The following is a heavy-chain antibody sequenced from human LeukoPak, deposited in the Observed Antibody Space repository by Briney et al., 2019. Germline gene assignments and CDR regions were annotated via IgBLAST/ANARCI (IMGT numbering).Heavy chain of an antibody. CDR1: GFTFSSYA. J-gene: IGHJ4*02. V-gene: IGHV3-23*01. Sequence: GSLRLSCAASGFTFSSYAMSWVRQVPGKGLEWVSAISGSGGSTYYADSVKGRFTISRDNSKNTLYLQMNSLRAEDTAVYYCAPQESTVASFDYWGQGTLVTVSS. D-gene: IGHD4-17*01. CDR3: APQESTVASFDY. CDR2: ISGSGGST.